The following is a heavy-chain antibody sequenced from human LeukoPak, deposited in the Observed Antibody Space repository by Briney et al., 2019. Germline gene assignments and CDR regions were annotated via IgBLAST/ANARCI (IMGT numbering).Heavy chain of an antibody. Sequence: GGSLRLSCAASGFTSTSYGMHWVRQAPGKGLEWVAVIWYDGSNRYYADSVKGRFTISRDNPKNTVYLQMNSLRVEDTAVYYCARASSGWWAVDYWGQGTLVTVSS. CDR3: ARASSGWWAVDY. J-gene: IGHJ4*02. CDR1: GFTSTSYG. V-gene: IGHV3-33*01. CDR2: IWYDGSNR. D-gene: IGHD6-19*01.